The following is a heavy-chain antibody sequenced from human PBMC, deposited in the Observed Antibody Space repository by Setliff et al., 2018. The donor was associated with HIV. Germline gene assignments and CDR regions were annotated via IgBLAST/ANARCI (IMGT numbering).Heavy chain of an antibody. CDR2: VNHSGST. Sequence: PSETLSLTCAVYGGSFSGNYWSWIRQPPGKGLEWIGEVNHSGSTNYNPSLKGRVTMSVDTSKNQFSLKLNSVTAADTAVFYCARATTGYSSIWYRNGLTYYNHMDVWGKGTKVTVSS. V-gene: IGHV4-34*01. CDR1: GGSFSGNY. J-gene: IGHJ6*03. CDR3: ARATTGYSSIWYRNGLTYYNHMDV. D-gene: IGHD6-13*01.